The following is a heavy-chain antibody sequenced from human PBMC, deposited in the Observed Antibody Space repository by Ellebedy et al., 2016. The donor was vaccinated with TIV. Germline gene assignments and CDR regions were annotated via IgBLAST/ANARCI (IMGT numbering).Heavy chain of an antibody. CDR1: GFTFTNYA. J-gene: IGHJ6*02. Sequence: GGSLRLSXAASGFTFTNYAPHWVRQAPGKGLEWVAVISYDGSDKKYADSVKGRFIISRDNSKSTLYLEMNSLRAEDTAVYYCARAMDNVGNSYYYGLDVWGQGTTVTVSS. CDR3: ARAMDNVGNSYYYGLDV. D-gene: IGHD4-23*01. CDR2: ISYDGSDK. V-gene: IGHV3-30*04.